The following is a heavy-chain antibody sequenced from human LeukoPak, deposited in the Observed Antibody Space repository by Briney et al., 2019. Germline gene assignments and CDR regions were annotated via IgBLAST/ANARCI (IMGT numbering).Heavy chain of an antibody. CDR2: TNHSGST. Sequence: SETLSLTCAVYGGSFSGYYWSWIRQPPGKGLEWIGETNHSGSTNYNPSLKSRVTISVDTSKNQFSLKLSSVTAADTAVYYCASQVLRLNMDVWGKGTTVTVSS. D-gene: IGHD3-3*01. CDR3: ASQVLRLNMDV. CDR1: GGSFSGYY. J-gene: IGHJ6*03. V-gene: IGHV4-34*01.